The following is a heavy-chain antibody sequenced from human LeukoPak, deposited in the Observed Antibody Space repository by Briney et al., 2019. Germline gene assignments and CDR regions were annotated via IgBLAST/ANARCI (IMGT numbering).Heavy chain of an antibody. V-gene: IGHV3-11*04. CDR3: ARDPYRRGTTSYYYYYYMDV. D-gene: IGHD1-7*01. CDR2: ISSSGSTI. J-gene: IGHJ6*03. CDR1: GFTFSDYY. Sequence: GGSLRLSCAASGFTFSDYYMSWIRQAPGKGLEWVSYISSSGSTIYYADSVKGRFTISRDNAKNSLYLQMNSLRAEDTAVYYCARDPYRRGTTSYYYYYYMDVWGKGTTVTVSS.